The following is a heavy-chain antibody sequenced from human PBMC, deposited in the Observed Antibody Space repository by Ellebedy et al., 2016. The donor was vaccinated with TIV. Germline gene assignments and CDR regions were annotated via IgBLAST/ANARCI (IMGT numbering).Heavy chain of an antibody. V-gene: IGHV3-74*01. CDR3: ARVECNSISCPGAFDI. J-gene: IGHJ3*02. Sequence: GESLKISCAASGFTFSSYWKHWVRQAPGKGLVWVSRISSDGTGTSYADPMQGRFTISRDNAKNTLYLQMNSLRAEDTAMYYCARVECNSISCPGAFDIWGQGTMVTVSS. CDR2: ISSDGTGT. D-gene: IGHD2/OR15-2a*01. CDR1: GFTFSSYW.